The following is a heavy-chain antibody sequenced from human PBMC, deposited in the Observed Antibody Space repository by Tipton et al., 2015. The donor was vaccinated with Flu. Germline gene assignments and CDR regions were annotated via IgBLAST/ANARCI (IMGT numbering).Heavy chain of an antibody. CDR3: RAVTGDMFDI. Sequence: QLVHSGADVKKPGASLRVSCKGSGYTLTGYYIHWVRQAPGQGLEWLGYIHLNRGNTEYAPKFQGRVTMTRDTSISAAYMKLRTLRNDDTAVYFCRAVTGDMFDIWGPGTMVTVS. CDR2: IHLNRGNT. CDR1: GYTLTGYY. J-gene: IGHJ3*02. V-gene: IGHV1-2*02. D-gene: IGHD6-19*01.